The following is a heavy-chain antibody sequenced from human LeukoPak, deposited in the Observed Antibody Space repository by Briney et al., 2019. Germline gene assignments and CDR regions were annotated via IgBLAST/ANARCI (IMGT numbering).Heavy chain of an antibody. CDR2: IWYDGSNK. CDR3: AKDPETYCGVGSCYLEY. Sequence: GGSLRLSCAASGFTFSSYGMHRVRQAPGKGLEWVAVIWYDGSNKYYADSVKGRFTISRDNSKNTLYLQMNSLRAEDTAIYYCAKDPETYCGVGSCYLEYWGQGALVTVSS. V-gene: IGHV3-33*06. D-gene: IGHD2-15*01. J-gene: IGHJ4*02. CDR1: GFTFSSYG.